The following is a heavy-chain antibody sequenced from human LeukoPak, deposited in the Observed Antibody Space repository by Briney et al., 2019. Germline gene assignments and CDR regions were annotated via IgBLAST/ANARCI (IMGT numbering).Heavy chain of an antibody. V-gene: IGHV1-2*04. J-gene: IGHJ5*02. Sequence: ASVKVSCKASGYTFTSYGISWVRQAPGQGLEWMGWINPNSGGTNYAQKFQGWVTMTRDTSISTAYMELSRLRSDDTAVYYCARAKKSVAVAGQFDPWGQGTLVTVSS. CDR2: INPNSGGT. CDR3: ARAKKSVAVAGQFDP. D-gene: IGHD6-19*01. CDR1: GYTFTSYG.